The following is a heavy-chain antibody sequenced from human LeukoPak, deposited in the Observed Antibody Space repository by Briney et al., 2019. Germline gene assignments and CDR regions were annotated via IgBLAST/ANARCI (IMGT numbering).Heavy chain of an antibody. CDR3: AKGGGSGMGFDP. Sequence: GGSLRLSCAASGFTFSNYAMTWVRQAPGKGLEWVSGIRAGGGSTNFADSVRGRFTLSTDNSENTLYLQMNSLRAEDEAIYYCAKGGGSGMGFDPWGQGTLVTVSS. V-gene: IGHV3-23*01. J-gene: IGHJ5*02. CDR2: IRAGGGST. D-gene: IGHD3-10*01. CDR1: GFTFSNYA.